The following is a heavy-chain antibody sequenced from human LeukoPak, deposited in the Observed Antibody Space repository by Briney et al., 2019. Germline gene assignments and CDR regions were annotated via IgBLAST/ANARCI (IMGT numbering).Heavy chain of an antibody. V-gene: IGHV1-18*01. Sequence: ASVKVSCKASGYTFTSYGISWVRQAPGQGLEWMGWISAYNGNTNYAQKFQGRVTITADESTSTAYMELSSLRSEDTAVYYCARERGIQGEYSSSWDTFSGFGYYMDVWGKGTTVTVSS. D-gene: IGHD6-13*01. CDR3: ARERGIQGEYSSSWDTFSGFGYYMDV. CDR1: GYTFTSYG. J-gene: IGHJ6*03. CDR2: ISAYNGNT.